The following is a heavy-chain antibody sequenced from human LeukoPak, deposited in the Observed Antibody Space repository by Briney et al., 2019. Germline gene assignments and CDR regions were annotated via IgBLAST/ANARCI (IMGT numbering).Heavy chain of an antibody. D-gene: IGHD6-19*01. Sequence: ASVKVSCKASGGTFSSYAISWVRQAPGQGLEWMGGIIPIFGTANYAQKFQGRVTITADESTSTAYMELNSLRAEDTAVYYCAKDRIAVAGPEYFQHWGQGTLVTVSS. CDR1: GGTFSSYA. CDR2: IIPIFGTA. V-gene: IGHV1-69*01. J-gene: IGHJ1*01. CDR3: AKDRIAVAGPEYFQH.